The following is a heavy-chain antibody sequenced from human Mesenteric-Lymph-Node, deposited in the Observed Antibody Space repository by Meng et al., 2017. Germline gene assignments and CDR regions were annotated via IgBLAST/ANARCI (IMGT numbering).Heavy chain of an antibody. CDR2: INNNTGNP. CDR3: ARVAPSGYRYFDY. Sequence: VQVVPSGSELTKPGASVTVSCNASGFTFINYAMNWLRKAPGQGLEWMGWINNNTGNPTYAQGFTRRFVLSLDTFSRTAYLQISSLKAEDTAVYYGARVAPSGYRYFDYWGQGTLVTVSS. D-gene: IGHD3-3*01. CDR1: GFTFINYA. J-gene: IGHJ4*02. V-gene: IGHV7-4-1*02.